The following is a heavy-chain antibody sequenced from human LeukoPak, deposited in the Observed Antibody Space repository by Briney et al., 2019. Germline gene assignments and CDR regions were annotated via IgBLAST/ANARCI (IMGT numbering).Heavy chain of an antibody. V-gene: IGHV3-21*01. CDR1: GFTFSSYT. CDR2: ITTDSLYM. CDR3: ARDRIDSNYNYYGIDV. J-gene: IGHJ6*02. D-gene: IGHD4-11*01. Sequence: GGSLRLSCAASGFTFSSYTMNWVRQAPGKGLEWVSSITTDSLYMYYADSVKGRFTISRDNAKNCLDLQMNSLRAEDTPVYYCARDRIDSNYNYYGIDVWGQGTSVTVSS.